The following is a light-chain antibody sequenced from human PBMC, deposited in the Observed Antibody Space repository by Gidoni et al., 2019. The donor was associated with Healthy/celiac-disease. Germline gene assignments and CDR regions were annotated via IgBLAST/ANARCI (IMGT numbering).Light chain of an antibody. J-gene: IGKJ4*01. CDR1: QDISNY. Sequence: DIQRTQSPSSLSASVGDRVTITCQASQDISNYLNWYQQKPGKAPKLLIYDASNLETGVPSRFSGSGSGTDFTLTISSLQPDDFATYYCQQYDNHPLTFGRGTKVEIK. V-gene: IGKV1-33*01. CDR2: DAS. CDR3: QQYDNHPLT.